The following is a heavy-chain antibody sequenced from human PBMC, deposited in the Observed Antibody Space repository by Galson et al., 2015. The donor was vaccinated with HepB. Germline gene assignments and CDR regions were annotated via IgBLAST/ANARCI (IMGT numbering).Heavy chain of an antibody. CDR2: IKSKADGGTT. Sequence: SLRLSCAASGFTFSYAWMSWVRQAPGKGLEWVGRIKSKADGGTTDYGAPVKGRFTISRDDSKNTLSLQMNSLKTEDTAVYYCTTVAYYDSSGHYYVGGFWGQGTLVTVPS. D-gene: IGHD3-22*01. J-gene: IGHJ4*02. CDR1: GFTFSYAW. V-gene: IGHV3-15*01. CDR3: TTVAYYDSSGHYYVGGF.